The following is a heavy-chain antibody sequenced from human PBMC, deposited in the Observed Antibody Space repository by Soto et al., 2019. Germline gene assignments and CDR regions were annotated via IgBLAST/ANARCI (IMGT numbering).Heavy chain of an antibody. CDR3: ARDHTPYDFWSGYYL. J-gene: IGHJ5*02. Sequence: ASVKVSCKASDYTFTSYGISWVRQAPGQGLEWMGWISAYNGNTNYAQKLQGRVTMTTDTSTSTAYMELRSLRSDDTAVYYCARDHTPYDFWSGYYLWGQGTLVTVSS. V-gene: IGHV1-18*01. CDR2: ISAYNGNT. D-gene: IGHD3-3*01. CDR1: DYTFTSYG.